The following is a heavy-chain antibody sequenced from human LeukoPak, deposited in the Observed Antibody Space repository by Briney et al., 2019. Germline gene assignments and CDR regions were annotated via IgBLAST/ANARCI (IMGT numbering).Heavy chain of an antibody. J-gene: IGHJ3*02. D-gene: IGHD1-1*01. CDR1: GFTFSSYW. CDR2: IDTSDSTI. CDR3: AYNNNEGAFDI. Sequence: SGGSLRLSCAASGFTFSSYWMHWVRQAPGKGLEWISYIDTSDSTIYYADSVKGRFTISRDNAKNSLYLQMNSLRAEDTGVYFCAYNNNEGAFDIWGQGTMVTVSS. V-gene: IGHV3-48*04.